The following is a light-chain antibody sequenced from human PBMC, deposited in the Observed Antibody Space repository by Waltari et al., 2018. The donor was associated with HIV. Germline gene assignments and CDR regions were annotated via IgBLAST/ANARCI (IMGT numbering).Light chain of an antibody. V-gene: IGLV2-14*01. CDR2: DVN. Sequence: QSALTQPASVSGSPGQSTTLSCTGPSSNVGAYNYVSWYQQHPGQAPKLIIYDVNYRPSGISSRFSGSKSGNTASLTISGLQAEDEADYYCSSYTGSDTLLGVFGTGTKVTVL. J-gene: IGLJ1*01. CDR1: SSNVGAYNY. CDR3: SSYTGSDTLLGV.